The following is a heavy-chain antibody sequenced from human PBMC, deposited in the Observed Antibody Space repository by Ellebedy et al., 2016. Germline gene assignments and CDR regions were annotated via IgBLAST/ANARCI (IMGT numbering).Heavy chain of an antibody. V-gene: IGHV5-10-1*01. D-gene: IGHD3-10*01. CDR1: EYSFTSYW. Sequence: GGSLRLSXKGSEYSFTSYWITWVRQTPGKGLEWIGKIDPSDSSTHYNPSLQGHVTVSTDMSINTAYLQWSSLEASDTAMYFCARHAVRGVNVDYYDYWGQGTLVTVSS. J-gene: IGHJ4*02. CDR2: IDPSDSST. CDR3: ARHAVRGVNVDYYDY.